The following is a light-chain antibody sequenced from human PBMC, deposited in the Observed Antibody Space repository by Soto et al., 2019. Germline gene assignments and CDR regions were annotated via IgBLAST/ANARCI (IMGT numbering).Light chain of an antibody. J-gene: IGLJ2*01. CDR1: NIGSKS. Sequence: SYELTQPPSVSVAPGKTAIIPCGGNNIGSKSVHWYQQNAGQAPVLVINYDAGRPSGIPERFSGSNSGNTATLTISGVEAGDEADYYCQVWDTTSDHVVFGGGTKLTVL. CDR3: QVWDTTSDHVV. CDR2: YDA. V-gene: IGLV3-21*04.